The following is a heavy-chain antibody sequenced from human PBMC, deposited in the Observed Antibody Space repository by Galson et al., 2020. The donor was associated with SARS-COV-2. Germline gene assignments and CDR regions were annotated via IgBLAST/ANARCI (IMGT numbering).Heavy chain of an antibody. CDR2: ISPSGGRP. Sequence: GESLKISCAASGFRFSSYPMTWVRQAPGKGLEWVSSISPSGGRPDYADSVKGRFTISRDNSKNTLSLQMNNLRGEDTAVYYCAKLAVAGVFDSWGQGTLVTVSS. CDR3: AKLAVAGVFDS. J-gene: IGHJ4*02. CDR1: GFRFSSYP. D-gene: IGHD6-19*01. V-gene: IGHV3-23*01.